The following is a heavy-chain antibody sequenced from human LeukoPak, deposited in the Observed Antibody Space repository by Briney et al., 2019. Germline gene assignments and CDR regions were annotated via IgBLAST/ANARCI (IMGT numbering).Heavy chain of an antibody. CDR3: ARALVWFGIARDFDL. J-gene: IGHJ2*01. CDR1: GGSISSCY. Sequence: PSETLSLTCTVSGGSISSCYWSWIRQPPGKGLEWIGYIYYSGSTNYNPSLKSRVTISVDTSKNQFSLKLSSVTAADAAVYYCARALVWFGIARDFDLWGRGTLVTVSS. D-gene: IGHD3-10*01. CDR2: IYYSGST. V-gene: IGHV4-59*01.